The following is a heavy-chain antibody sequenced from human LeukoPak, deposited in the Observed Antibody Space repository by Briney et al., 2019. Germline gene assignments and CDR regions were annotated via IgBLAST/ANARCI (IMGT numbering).Heavy chain of an antibody. CDR1: GGSISSSSYY. J-gene: IGHJ6*03. V-gene: IGHV4-39*01. D-gene: IGHD3-10*01. CDR3: ARFLEGSGSYLYYYYYMDV. CDR2: IYYGGST. Sequence: PSETLSLTCTVSGGSISSSSYYWGWIRQPPGKGLEWIGSIYYGGSTYYNPSLKSRVTISVDTSKNQFSLKLRSVTAADTAVYYCARFLEGSGSYLYYYYYMDVWGKGTTVTVSS.